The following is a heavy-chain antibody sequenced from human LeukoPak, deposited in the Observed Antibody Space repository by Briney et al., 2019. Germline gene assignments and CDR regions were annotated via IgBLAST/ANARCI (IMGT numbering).Heavy chain of an antibody. V-gene: IGHV3-11*04. J-gene: IGHJ4*02. CDR3: ARVKIDYGGNSVPDY. Sequence: PGGSLRLSCAASGFTFSDYYMSWIRQAPGKGLEWVSYIGSSGSTIYYADSVKGRFTISRDNAKNSLYLQMNSLRAEDTAVYYCARVKIDYGGNSVPDYWGQGTLVTVSS. CDR1: GFTFSDYY. CDR2: IGSSGSTI. D-gene: IGHD4-23*01.